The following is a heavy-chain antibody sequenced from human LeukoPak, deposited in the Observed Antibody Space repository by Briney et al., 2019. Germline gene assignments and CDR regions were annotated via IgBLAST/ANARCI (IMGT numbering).Heavy chain of an antibody. V-gene: IGHV3-11*01. CDR3: VRDLT. CDR2: ISSSGST. J-gene: IGHJ5*02. CDR1: GFAFSDYY. Sequence: GGSLRLSCAASGFAFSDYYMSWIRQAPGRGLECVSYISSSGSTYYADSVKGRFTISRDNSKNTLYLRMNSLRAEDTAVYYCVRDLTWGQGTLVTVSS.